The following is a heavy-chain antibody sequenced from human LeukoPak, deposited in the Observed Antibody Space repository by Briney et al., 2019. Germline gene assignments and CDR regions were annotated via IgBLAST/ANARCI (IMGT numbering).Heavy chain of an antibody. Sequence: ASVKVSCKASGYTFTSYYMHWVRQAPGQGLEWVGIINPSGDPTTYAQKFQGRVTMTSDMSTSTDYMELSSLRSEDTAVYYCARDNSVGDTAWWFDPWGQGTLVTVSS. CDR2: INPSGDPT. D-gene: IGHD1-26*01. J-gene: IGHJ5*02. V-gene: IGHV1-46*01. CDR3: ARDNSVGDTAWWFDP. CDR1: GYTFTSYY.